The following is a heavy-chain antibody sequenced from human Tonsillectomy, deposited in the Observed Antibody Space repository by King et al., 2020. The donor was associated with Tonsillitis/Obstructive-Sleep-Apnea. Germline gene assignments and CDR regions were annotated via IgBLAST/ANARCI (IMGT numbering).Heavy chain of an antibody. CDR3: ARGPANDFWSGYGYYYYYYMDV. D-gene: IGHD3-3*01. J-gene: IGHJ6*03. V-gene: IGHV4-61*01. CDR2: IYYSGST. CDR1: GGSVSSGSYY. Sequence: QLQESGPGLVKPSETLFLTCTVSGGSVSSGSYYWSWIRQPPGKGLEWIGYIYYSGSTNYNPSLKSRVTISVDTSKNQFSLKLSSVTAADTAVYYCARGPANDFWSGYGYYYYYYMDVWGKGTTVTVSS.